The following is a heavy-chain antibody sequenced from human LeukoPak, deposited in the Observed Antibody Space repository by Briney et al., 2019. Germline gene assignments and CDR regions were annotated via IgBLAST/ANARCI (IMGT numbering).Heavy chain of an antibody. CDR1: GFTFSSYG. D-gene: IGHD2-21*01. V-gene: IGHV3-30*18. J-gene: IGHJ6*03. CDR2: ISYDGSNK. CDR3: AKIGIGVARKGSVIDYYMDV. Sequence: QPGGSLRLSCAASGFTFSSYGMHWVRQAPGKGLEWVAVISYDGSNKYYADSVKGRFTISRDNSKNTLYLQMNSLRAEDTAVYYCAKIGIGVARKGSVIDYYMDVWGKGTTVTVSS.